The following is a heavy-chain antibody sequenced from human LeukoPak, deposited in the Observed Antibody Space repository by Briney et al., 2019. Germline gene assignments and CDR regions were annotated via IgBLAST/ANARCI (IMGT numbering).Heavy chain of an antibody. V-gene: IGHV4-30-4*01. J-gene: IGHJ4*02. CDR3: ARVGNYDYVWGSYRYTGAYYFDY. Sequence: SETLSLTCTVSGGSISSGDYYWSWIRQPPGKGLEWIGYIYYSGSTYYKPSLKSRVTISVDTSKNQFSLKLSSVTAADTAVYYCARVGNYDYVWGSYRYTGAYYFDYWGQGTLVTVSS. CDR2: IYYSGST. CDR1: GGSISSGDYY. D-gene: IGHD3-16*02.